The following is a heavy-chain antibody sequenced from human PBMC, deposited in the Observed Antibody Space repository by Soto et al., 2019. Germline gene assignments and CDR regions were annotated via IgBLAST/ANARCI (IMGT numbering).Heavy chain of an antibody. CDR1: GFTVSNNY. CDR3: ATRPGGRGY. J-gene: IGHJ4*02. CDR2: IYSGGYT. D-gene: IGHD3-10*01. V-gene: IGHV3-53*01. Sequence: EVQLVESGGGLIQPGGSLRLSCAVSGFTVSNNYMSWVRQAPGKGLEGVSVIYSGGYTAYGDSVQGRFTISRDNSKTATSLQLNRRGAVDAAVYFSATRPGGRGYWGQGTLVTVSS.